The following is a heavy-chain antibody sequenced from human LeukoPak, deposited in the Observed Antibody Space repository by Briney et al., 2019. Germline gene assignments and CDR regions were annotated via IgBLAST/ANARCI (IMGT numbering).Heavy chain of an antibody. Sequence: ASVKVSCKASGYTFTSYGISWVRQAPGQGLEWMGWICDYNANTNYVQKFQGRVTMTTDTSTSTAYMELRSLRSDDTAVYYCARARGGLSDNYWGQGTLVTVSS. CDR3: ARARGGLSDNY. J-gene: IGHJ4*02. D-gene: IGHD2-21*01. CDR1: GYTFTSYG. CDR2: ICDYNANT. V-gene: IGHV1-18*01.